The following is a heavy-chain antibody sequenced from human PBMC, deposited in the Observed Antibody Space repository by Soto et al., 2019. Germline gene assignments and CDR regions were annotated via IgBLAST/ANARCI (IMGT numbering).Heavy chain of an antibody. CDR2: ISGSGDST. D-gene: IGHD2-2*01. J-gene: IGHJ4*02. Sequence: EVQLLESGGNLVQPGGSLRLSCAVSGLIFDSYAMSWVRQAPGKGLEWVSGISGSGDSTYYPGSVKGRFTISRDNSKNTLYLEMNSLRAEDTAMYYCAKSATPAVRWLDYWGQGTLVTVSS. CDR1: GLIFDSYA. CDR3: AKSATPAVRWLDY. V-gene: IGHV3-23*01.